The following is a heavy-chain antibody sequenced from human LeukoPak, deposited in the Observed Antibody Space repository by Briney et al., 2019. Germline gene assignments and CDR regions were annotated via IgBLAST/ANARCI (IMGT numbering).Heavy chain of an antibody. CDR3: ATRVFCGGDCYSSHGMDV. J-gene: IGHJ6*02. CDR1: GFTFSDYY. D-gene: IGHD2-21*02. Sequence: GGSLRLSCAASGFTFSDYYLSWIRQAPGKGLEGVSYINNSGSTIYYADSVKGRFTISRDNAKNSLYLQMNSLRPEDTAVYYCATRVFCGGDCYSSHGMDVWGPGTTVTVSS. CDR2: INNSGSTI. V-gene: IGHV3-11*01.